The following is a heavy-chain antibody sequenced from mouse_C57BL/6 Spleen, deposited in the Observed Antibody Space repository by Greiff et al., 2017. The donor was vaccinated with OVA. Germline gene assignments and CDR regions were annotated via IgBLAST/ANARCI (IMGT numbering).Heavy chain of an antibody. CDR2: INPNNGGT. CDR1: GYPFTDYN. Sequence: VQLQQSGPELVQPGASVKIPCKASGYPFTDYNMDWVKQSHGKSLEWIGDINPNNGGTIYNQTFKGKATLTVDKSSSTAYMELRSLTSEDTAVYYCARSGIYYGNPYAMDYWGQGTSVTVSS. V-gene: IGHV1-18*01. CDR3: ARSGIYYGNPYAMDY. D-gene: IGHD2-1*01. J-gene: IGHJ4*01.